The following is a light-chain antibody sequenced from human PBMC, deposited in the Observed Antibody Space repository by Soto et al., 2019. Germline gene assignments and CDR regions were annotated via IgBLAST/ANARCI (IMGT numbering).Light chain of an antibody. CDR3: ATWDDRLDTLL. V-gene: IGLV1-44*01. J-gene: IGLJ2*01. Sequence: QLVLTQPPSASGTPGQRVTISCSGSSSNIGSNTVNWYQQLPGTAPRLLLFSNSQRPSGVPDRFSGSNSGTSASLAISGLQSDDEADYYCATWDDRLDTLLFGGGTKLTVL. CDR1: SSNIGSNT. CDR2: SNS.